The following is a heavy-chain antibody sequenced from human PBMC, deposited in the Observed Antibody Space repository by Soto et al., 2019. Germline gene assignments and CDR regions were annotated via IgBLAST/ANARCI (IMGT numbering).Heavy chain of an antibody. J-gene: IGHJ4*02. CDR2: IYYDGNTK. Sequence: QVQLVESGGGVVQPGRSLRLSCAASGFTFSRYGMHWVRQAPGKGLEWVAVIYYDGNTKYYADSVKGRFTISRDNSKNPVYLEMNSLTVDDTAVYYCARDSWDWGQGTLVTVSS. CDR3: ARDSWD. V-gene: IGHV3-33*01. CDR1: GFTFSRYG. D-gene: IGHD1-26*01.